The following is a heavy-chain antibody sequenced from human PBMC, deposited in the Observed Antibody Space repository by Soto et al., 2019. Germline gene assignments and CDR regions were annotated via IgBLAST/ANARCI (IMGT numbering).Heavy chain of an antibody. Sequence: QVQLQESGPGLVKPSQTLSLTCTVSGGSNIRDGYYWSWIRQHPGKGLEWIAYISYSGSSYSNPSLKSRVTISADTSKNQFSLRLTSVTAADPAVYFCARATPAGSADFWGQGTLVTVSS. CDR1: GGSNIRDGYY. CDR3: ARATPAGSADF. D-gene: IGHD2-2*01. J-gene: IGHJ4*02. CDR2: ISYSGSS. V-gene: IGHV4-31*03.